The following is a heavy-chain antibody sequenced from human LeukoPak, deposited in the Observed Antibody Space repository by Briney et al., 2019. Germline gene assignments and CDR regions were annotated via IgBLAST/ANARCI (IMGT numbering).Heavy chain of an antibody. CDR1: GYXFTTYW. D-gene: IGHD6-19*01. CDR3: VRQGDGSGWLFHY. CDR2: VYPGDSYT. J-gene: IGHJ4*02. V-gene: IGHV5-51*01. Sequence: GESLRISCNGSGYXFTTYWIGWVRQMPGKGLEWMGVVYPGDSYTRYSPSFQGQVTISADKSISTAYLQWSSMKASDSAMYYCVRQGDGSGWLFHYWGQGTLVTVSS.